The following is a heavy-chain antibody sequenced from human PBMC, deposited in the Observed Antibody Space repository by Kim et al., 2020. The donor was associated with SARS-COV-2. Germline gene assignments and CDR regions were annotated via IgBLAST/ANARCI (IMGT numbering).Heavy chain of an antibody. CDR3: ARGHSTSGYDY. V-gene: IGHV4-34*01. J-gene: IGHJ4*02. D-gene: IGHD2-2*01. Sequence: NDNPSLQSRVTLAVDTSNNPFSLGLGSVTAADTAIYYCARGHSTSGYDYWGQGALVTVSS.